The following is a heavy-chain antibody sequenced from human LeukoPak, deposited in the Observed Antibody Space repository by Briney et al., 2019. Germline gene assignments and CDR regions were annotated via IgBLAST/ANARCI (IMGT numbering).Heavy chain of an antibody. D-gene: IGHD3-10*01. J-gene: IGHJ5*02. CDR3: ARDYLQYYGSGSYLGFDP. V-gene: IGHV4-34*01. CDR2: INHSGST. CDR1: GGSFSGYY. Sequence: PSETLSPTCAVYGGSFSGYYWSWIRQPPGKGLEWIGEINHSGSTNYNPSLKSRVTISVDTSKNQFSLKLSSVTAADTAVYYCARDYLQYYGSGSYLGFDPWGQGTLVTVSS.